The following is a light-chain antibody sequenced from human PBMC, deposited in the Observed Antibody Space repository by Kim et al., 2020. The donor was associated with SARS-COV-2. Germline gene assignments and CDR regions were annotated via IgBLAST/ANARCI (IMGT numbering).Light chain of an antibody. Sequence: PGQSITSSCAGTSVDVGGYNYVSWYQHHPGKAPKLMIYDVSKRPSGVSNRFSGSKSGNTASLTISGLQAEDEADYYCGSYTSISTLFGGGTQLAVL. V-gene: IGLV2-14*03. CDR3: GSYTSISTL. CDR2: DVS. J-gene: IGLJ3*02. CDR1: SVDVGGYNY.